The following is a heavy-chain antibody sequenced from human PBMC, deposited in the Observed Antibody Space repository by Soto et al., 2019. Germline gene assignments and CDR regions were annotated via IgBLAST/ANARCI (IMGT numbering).Heavy chain of an antibody. V-gene: IGHV1-18*01. CDR3: ASSYCGGDCYSVYYYYGMDV. CDR2: ISAYNGNT. Sequence: QVQLVQXGAEVKKPGASVKVSCKASGYTFTSYGISWVRXXPGQGLEWMGWISAYNGNTNYAQKLQGRVTMTTDTSTSTAYMELRSLRSDDTAVYYCASSYCGGDCYSVYYYYGMDVWGQGTTVTVPS. D-gene: IGHD2-21*02. J-gene: IGHJ6*02. CDR1: GYTFTSYG.